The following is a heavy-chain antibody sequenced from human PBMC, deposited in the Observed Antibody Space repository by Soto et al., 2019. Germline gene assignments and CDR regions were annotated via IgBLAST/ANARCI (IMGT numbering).Heavy chain of an antibody. CDR1: GFTFSRNS. CDR3: ARVHYDSSGYPKSFDY. D-gene: IGHD3-22*01. CDR2: ISSSSSYI. V-gene: IGHV3-21*01. J-gene: IGHJ4*02. Sequence: GGSLRLSCAASGFTFSRNSMTWVRQAPGKGLEWVSSISSSSSYIYYADSVKGRFTISRDNAKNSLNLQMNSLRAEDTAVYYCARVHYDSSGYPKSFDYWGQGTLVTVSS.